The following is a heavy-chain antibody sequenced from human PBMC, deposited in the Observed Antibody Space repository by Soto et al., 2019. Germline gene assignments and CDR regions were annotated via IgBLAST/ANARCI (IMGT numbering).Heavy chain of an antibody. CDR2: IYSGGST. CDR3: ARPGRGYNIDY. CDR1: GFTVSSNY. V-gene: IGHV3-66*04. D-gene: IGHD1-1*01. Sequence: PGGSLRLSCAASGFTVSSNYMSWVRQAPGKGLEWVSVIYSGGSTYYADSVKGRFTISRDNSKNTLYLQMNSLRAEDTAVYYCARPGRGYNIDYWGQGTLVTVSS. J-gene: IGHJ4*02.